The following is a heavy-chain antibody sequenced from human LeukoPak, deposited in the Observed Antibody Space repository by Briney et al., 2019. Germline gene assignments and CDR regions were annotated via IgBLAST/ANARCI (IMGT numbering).Heavy chain of an antibody. Sequence: QSGGSLRLSCAASGFTFSSYWMSWVRQAPGKGLEWVANIKQDGSEKYYVDSVKGRFTISRDNAKNSLYLQMNSLRAEDTAVYYCARPNYDSSGYYNGYYYYGMDVWGQGTTVTVSS. CDR1: GFTFSSYW. D-gene: IGHD3-22*01. CDR3: ARPNYDSSGYYNGYYYYGMDV. J-gene: IGHJ6*02. V-gene: IGHV3-7*03. CDR2: IKQDGSEK.